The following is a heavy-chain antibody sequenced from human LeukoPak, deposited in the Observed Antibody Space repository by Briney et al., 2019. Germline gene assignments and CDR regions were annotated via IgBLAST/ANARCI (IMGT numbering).Heavy chain of an antibody. CDR2: IIPIFGTA. Sequence: SVKVSCKASGGTFSSYAISWVRQAPGQGLEWMGGIIPIFGTANYAQKFQGRVTITADESTSTAYMELSSLRSEDTAVYYCARGEDIVVVPAANPNNYYYYYMDVWGKGTTVTVSS. CDR3: ARGEDIVVVPAANPNNYYYYYMDV. D-gene: IGHD2-2*01. J-gene: IGHJ6*03. V-gene: IGHV1-69*13. CDR1: GGTFSSYA.